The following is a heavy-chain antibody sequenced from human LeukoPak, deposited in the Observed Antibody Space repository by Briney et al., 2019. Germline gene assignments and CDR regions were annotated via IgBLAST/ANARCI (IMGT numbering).Heavy chain of an antibody. D-gene: IGHD2-2*01. CDR3: ARGEGAYRSWFEP. Sequence: GASVKVSCKASGYTFTGYYMHWVRQAPGQGLEWMGWINPNSGGTNYAQKFQGRVTMTRDTSISTAYMELSRLRSDDTAVYYCARGEGAYRSWFEPWGQGTLVTVSS. J-gene: IGHJ5*02. CDR1: GYTFTGYY. CDR2: INPNSGGT. V-gene: IGHV1-2*02.